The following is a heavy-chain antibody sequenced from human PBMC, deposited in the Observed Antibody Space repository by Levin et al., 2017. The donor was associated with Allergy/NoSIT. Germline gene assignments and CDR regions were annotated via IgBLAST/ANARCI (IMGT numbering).Heavy chain of an antibody. CDR2: ISAYNGNT. D-gene: IGHD3-22*01. J-gene: IGHJ6*02. V-gene: IGHV1-18*01. CDR3: AFYDSSGYHPPLYGMDV. Sequence: GESLKISCKASGFTFTSYGISWVRQAPGQGLEWMGLISAYNGNTNYAQKLQGSVTMTTDTSTSTAYMELRSLRSDDTAVYYCAFYDSSGYHPPLYGMDVWGQGTTVTVSS. CDR1: GFTFTSYG.